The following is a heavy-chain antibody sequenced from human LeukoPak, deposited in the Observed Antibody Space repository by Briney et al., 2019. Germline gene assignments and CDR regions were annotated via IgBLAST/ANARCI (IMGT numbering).Heavy chain of an antibody. V-gene: IGHV4-59*01. D-gene: IGHD3-10*01. CDR2: IYYSGST. J-gene: IGHJ4*02. CDR3: ARARMDYGSGSYYNGVDYFDY. CDR1: GGSIRSYY. Sequence: SETLSLTCTVSGGSIRSYYWTWIRQPPGKGLEWIGYIYYSGSTNYNPSLKSRVTISVDTSKNQFSLKLSSVTAADTAVYYCARARMDYGSGSYYNGVDYFDYWGQGTLVTVSS.